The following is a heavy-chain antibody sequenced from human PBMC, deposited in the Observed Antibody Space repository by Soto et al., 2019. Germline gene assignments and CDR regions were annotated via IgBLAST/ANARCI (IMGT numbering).Heavy chain of an antibody. CDR2: IYYSGST. J-gene: IGHJ4*02. CDR1: GGSISSGGYY. V-gene: IGHV4-31*03. Sequence: SETLSLTCTVSGGSISSGGYYWSWIRQHPGKGLEWIGYIYYSGSTYYNPSLKGRVTISVEPSKNQFSLKLSPVTAADTAVYYCARDSKYCSSTSCHAYWGQGTLVTVSS. CDR3: ARDSKYCSSTSCHAY. D-gene: IGHD2-2*01.